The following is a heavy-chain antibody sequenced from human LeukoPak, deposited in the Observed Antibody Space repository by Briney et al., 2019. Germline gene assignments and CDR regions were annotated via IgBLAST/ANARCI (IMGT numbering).Heavy chain of an antibody. CDR2: ISSSSSYI. J-gene: IGHJ4*02. CDR1: GFTFSSYS. D-gene: IGHD3-10*01. CDR3: ARGDYYGSGTPGY. V-gene: IGHV3-21*01. Sequence: GGSLRLSCAASGFTFSSYSMNWVRQAPGKGLEWGSSISSSSSYIYYADSVKGRFTISRDNAKNSPYLQMNSLRAEDTAVYYCARGDYYGSGTPGYWGQGTLVTVSS.